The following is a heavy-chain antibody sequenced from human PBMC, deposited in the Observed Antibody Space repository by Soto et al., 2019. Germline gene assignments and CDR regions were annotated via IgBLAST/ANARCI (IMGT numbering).Heavy chain of an antibody. Sequence: QVQLVQSGAEVREPGSSVKVSCKASGGTFSSYRINWVRQAPGHGLEWVGGIVPIYRTADYAQKFQGRVSITADESARTTYLELSSLKSQDTAVYYCARDSGAKLSSSWGQGTLVTVSS. J-gene: IGHJ4*02. V-gene: IGHV1-69*01. CDR2: IVPIYRTA. D-gene: IGHD6-13*01. CDR3: ARDSGAKLSSS. CDR1: GGTFSSYR.